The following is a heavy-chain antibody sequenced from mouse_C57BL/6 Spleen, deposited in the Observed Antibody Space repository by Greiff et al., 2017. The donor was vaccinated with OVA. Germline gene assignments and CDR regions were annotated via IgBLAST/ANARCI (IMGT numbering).Heavy chain of an antibody. CDR3: ARYEGYDCYLYWYFDV. Sequence: EVKLMESGGGLVQPGGSLSLSCAASGFTFTDYYMSWVRQPPGKALEWLGFIRNKANGYTTEYSASLKGQFTISRDNAQSILYLQMNALRAEDSATYFSARYEGYDCYLYWYFDVWGTGTTVTVSS. V-gene: IGHV7-3*01. CDR2: IRNKANGYTT. D-gene: IGHD2-3*01. CDR1: GFTFTDYY. J-gene: IGHJ1*03.